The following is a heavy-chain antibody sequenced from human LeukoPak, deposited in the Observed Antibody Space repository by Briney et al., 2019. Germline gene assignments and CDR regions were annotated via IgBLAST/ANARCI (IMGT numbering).Heavy chain of an antibody. CDR3: ARDYYDSSGYYYRPFDY. V-gene: IGHV4-39*02. D-gene: IGHD3-22*01. J-gene: IGHJ4*02. Sequence: PSETLSLTCTVSGGSISSSSYYWGWIRQPPGKGLEWIGSIHYSGSTYYNPSLKSRVTISVDTSKNQFSLKLSSVTAADMAVYYCARDYYDSSGYYYRPFDYWGQGTLVTVSS. CDR2: IHYSGST. CDR1: GGSISSSSYY.